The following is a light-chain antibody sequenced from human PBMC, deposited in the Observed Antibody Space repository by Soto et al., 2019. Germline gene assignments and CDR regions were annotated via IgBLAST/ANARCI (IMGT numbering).Light chain of an antibody. CDR3: QQYGSSPLT. J-gene: IGKJ5*01. CDR2: DAS. Sequence: EIVLTQSPATLSLSPGERATLSCGASQSVSSSYIAWYQQKPGLAPRLLIYDASSRATGIPDRFSGSGSGTDFTLTISRLEPEDFAVYYCQQYGSSPLTFGQGTRLEIK. CDR1: QSVSSSY. V-gene: IGKV3D-20*01.